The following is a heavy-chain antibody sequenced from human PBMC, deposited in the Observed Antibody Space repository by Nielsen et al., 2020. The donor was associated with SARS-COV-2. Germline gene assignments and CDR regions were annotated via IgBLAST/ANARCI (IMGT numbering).Heavy chain of an antibody. D-gene: IGHD3-10*01. CDR2: IPSSGSPT. V-gene: IGHV3-11*01. Sequence: GGSLRLSCAASGFSFSDSYMSWIRQAPGKGLEWVSHIPSSGSPTYYVDSVKGRFTISRDNAKNSLYLQMNSVRAEDTAVYYCARGSFGELLSPFDCWGQGTLVTVSS. J-gene: IGHJ4*02. CDR1: GFSFSDSY. CDR3: ARGSFGELLSPFDC.